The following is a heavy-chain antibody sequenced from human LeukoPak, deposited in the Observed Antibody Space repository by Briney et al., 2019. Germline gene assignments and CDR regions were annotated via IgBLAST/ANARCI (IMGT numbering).Heavy chain of an antibody. V-gene: IGHV3-15*01. CDR2: IKSKTNGGTT. CDR3: TTVGWELLKDAFDI. Sequence: PGGSLRLSCAASGFTFSNAWMSWVRQAPGKGLEWVGRIKSKTNGGTTDYAAPVKGRFTISRDDSKNTLYLQMNSLKTEDTAVYYCTTVGWELLKDAFDIWGQGTMVTVSS. D-gene: IGHD1-26*01. J-gene: IGHJ3*02. CDR1: GFTFSNAW.